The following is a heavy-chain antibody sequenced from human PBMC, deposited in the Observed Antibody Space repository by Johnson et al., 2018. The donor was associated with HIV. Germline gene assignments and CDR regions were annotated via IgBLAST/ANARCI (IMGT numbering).Heavy chain of an antibody. Sequence: MQLVESGGGLVQPGGSLRLSCAASGFTFDDYGMSWVRQAPGKGLEWVSGINWNGGSTGYADSVKGRFTISRDNAKNTLYLQMNSLRAGDTAVYYCVRGSGSYYLVKGAFDIGGQGTMVTVSS. CDR1: GFTFDDYG. J-gene: IGHJ3*02. V-gene: IGHV3-20*04. CDR2: INWNGGST. CDR3: VRGSGSYYLVKGAFDI. D-gene: IGHD1-26*01.